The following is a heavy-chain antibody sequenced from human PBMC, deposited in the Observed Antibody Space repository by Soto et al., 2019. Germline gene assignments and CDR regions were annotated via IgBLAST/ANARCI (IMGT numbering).Heavy chain of an antibody. CDR2: NNSDGSRT. J-gene: IGHJ4*02. CDR3: ARDLRTDVVTGPFDY. CDR1: GFTFSTYW. D-gene: IGHD3-22*01. V-gene: IGHV3-74*03. Sequence: EVQLVESGGGLVQPGGSLRLSCAASGFTFSTYWMHWVRQAPGKGLVWLSHNNSDGSRTTYADSVKGRFTMSRDNAKDTLYLQMNSLRAEDTAVYFCARDLRTDVVTGPFDYWGQGTLVTVSS.